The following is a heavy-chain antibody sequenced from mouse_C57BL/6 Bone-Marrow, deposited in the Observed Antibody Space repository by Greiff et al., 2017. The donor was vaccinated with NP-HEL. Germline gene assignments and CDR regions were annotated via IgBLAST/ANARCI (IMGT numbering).Heavy chain of an antibody. CDR1: GYTFTSYW. D-gene: IGHD2-2*01. CDR2: IYPSDSET. J-gene: IGHJ2*01. CDR3: ARGGYPPFDY. V-gene: IGHV1-61*01. Sequence: VQLQQPGAELVRPGSSVKLSCKASGYTFTSYWMDWVKQRPGQGLEWIGNIYPSDSETHYNQKFKDKATLTVDKSSSTAYMQLSSLTSEDSAVYYCARGGYPPFDYWGQGTTLTVSS.